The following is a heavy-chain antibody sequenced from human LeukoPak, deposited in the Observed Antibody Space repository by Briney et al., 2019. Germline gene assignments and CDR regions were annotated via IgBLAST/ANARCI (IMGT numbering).Heavy chain of an antibody. D-gene: IGHD4-11*01. CDR1: GFTFSHYG. CDR3: AKDAQRGFDYSNSLDK. CDR2: IWSDGSNI. V-gene: IGHV3-33*06. J-gene: IGHJ4*02. Sequence: RPARSLRLSCAPSGFTFSHYGMHWVRQAPGKGLEWVAVIWSDGSNIYYGDPVKGRFTISRDNFQRTVYLQMNSLRAEDTAVYYCAKDAQRGFDYSNSLDKWGQGTLVTVSS.